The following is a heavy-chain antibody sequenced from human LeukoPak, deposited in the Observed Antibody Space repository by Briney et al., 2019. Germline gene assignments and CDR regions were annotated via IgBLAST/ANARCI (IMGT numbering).Heavy chain of an antibody. J-gene: IGHJ3*02. V-gene: IGHV3-7*05. D-gene: IGHD4-17*01. CDR3: ARDPTVTNFHDAFDI. CDR2: IKQDGSQK. CDR1: GFTFSSYW. Sequence: GGSLRLSCAASGFTFSSYWMSWVRQAPGKGLEWVATIKQDGSQKEYVDSVKGRFTISRDNAKNSLHLQMNSLRAEDTAVYYCARDPTVTNFHDAFDIWGQGTMVTVSS.